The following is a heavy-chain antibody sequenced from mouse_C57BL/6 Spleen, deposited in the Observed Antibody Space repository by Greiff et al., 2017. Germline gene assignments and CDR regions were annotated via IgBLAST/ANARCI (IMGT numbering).Heavy chain of an antibody. V-gene: IGHV1-80*01. CDR3: ARFGTTVVASFDY. J-gene: IGHJ2*01. CDR1: GYAFSSYW. Sequence: QVQLQQSGAELVKPGASVKISCKASGYAFSSYWMNWVKQRPGTGLEWIGQIYPGDGDTNYNGKFKGKATLTADKSSSTAYMQLSSLTSEDSAVYFCARFGTTVVASFDYWGQGTTLTVSS. CDR2: IYPGDGDT. D-gene: IGHD1-1*01.